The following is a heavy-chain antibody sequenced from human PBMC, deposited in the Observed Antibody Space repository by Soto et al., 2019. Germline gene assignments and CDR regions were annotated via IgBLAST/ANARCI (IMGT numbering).Heavy chain of an antibody. V-gene: IGHV3-23*01. J-gene: IGHJ4*02. CDR3: ATQDFRGSTGTT. Sequence: SLRLSCAASGFTFSSYAMGWVRQTPGKGLEWVSVISGGGDLTFYANSVKGRFTISRDNSKNTLYLQINGLRAEDTAVYFCATQDFRGSTGTTWGQGTLVTVSS. CDR1: GFTFSSYA. D-gene: IGHD1-1*01. CDR2: ISGGGDLT.